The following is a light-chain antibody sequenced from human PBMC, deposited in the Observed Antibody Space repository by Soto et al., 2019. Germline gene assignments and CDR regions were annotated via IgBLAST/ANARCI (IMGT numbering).Light chain of an antibody. V-gene: IGLV1-44*01. J-gene: IGLJ3*02. Sequence: QSVLTQPPSASGTPGQRVTISCSGSSSNIGSNTVNWYQQLPGTAPKLLIYSNNQRPSGVPDRFSGSKSGTSASLAISGLQSEDDSDYYCAAWDDSLNVWVLGGVTQLTVL. CDR2: SNN. CDR1: SSNIGSNT. CDR3: AAWDDSLNVWV.